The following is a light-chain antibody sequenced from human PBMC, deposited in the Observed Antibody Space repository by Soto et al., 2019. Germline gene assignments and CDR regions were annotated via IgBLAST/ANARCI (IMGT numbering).Light chain of an antibody. V-gene: IGKV3-20*01. CDR1: QGVGSSY. J-gene: IGKJ1*01. CDR3: QQYGSSPTT. CDR2: GAS. Sequence: VLTQAPGTLSLFAGERATLSGRGSQGVGSSYLAWYQQRPGQAPRLLVYGASSRATGFPDRSSGSGSGTDVTLTISSLEPEDLAAYYCQQYGSSPTTCGQGTQVEIK.